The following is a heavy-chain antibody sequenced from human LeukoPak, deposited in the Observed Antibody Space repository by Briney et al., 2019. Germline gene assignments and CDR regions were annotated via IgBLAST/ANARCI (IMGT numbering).Heavy chain of an antibody. J-gene: IGHJ4*02. CDR3: ARYLCSGGTCYGFDY. CDR2: IPYSGRT. Sequence: KPSETLSLSCTVSGGSISGYYWSWIRQPPGKGLEWVGFIPYSGRTSYNPSLKSRVTISVDTSKNEFSLKLTSVTVAATAVYYCARYLCSGGTCYGFDYWGQGTPVTVSS. D-gene: IGHD2-15*01. V-gene: IGHV4-59*01. CDR1: GGSISGYY.